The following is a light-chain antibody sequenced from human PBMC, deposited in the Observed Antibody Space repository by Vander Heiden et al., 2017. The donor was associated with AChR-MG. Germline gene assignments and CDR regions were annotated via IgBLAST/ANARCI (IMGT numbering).Light chain of an antibody. CDR1: QSVSSN. V-gene: IGKV3-15*01. CDR2: GAY. CDR3: QQYNNWPPLT. Sequence: EIVMTQSPATLSASPGERATLSCRASQSVSSNLSWYQQKPGQAPRLLIYGAYTRATGIPARFSGSGSGTEFTLTISSLQSEDFAVYYCQQYNNWPPLTFGEGTKVEIK. J-gene: IGKJ4*01.